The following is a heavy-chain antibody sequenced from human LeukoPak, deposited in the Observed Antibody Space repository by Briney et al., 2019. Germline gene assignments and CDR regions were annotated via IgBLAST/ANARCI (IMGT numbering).Heavy chain of an antibody. CDR2: VSTYNGNT. Sequence: GASVKVSCKASDYTFSTYGINWVRQAPGQGLEWMGWVSTYNGNTNYAQKFQGRVTLTTDTSTCTAYMELRSLRSDDTAVYYCARARGYRGAFDYWGQGTLVTVSS. CDR3: ARARGYRGAFDY. CDR1: DYTFSTYG. V-gene: IGHV1-18*01. D-gene: IGHD5-18*01. J-gene: IGHJ4*02.